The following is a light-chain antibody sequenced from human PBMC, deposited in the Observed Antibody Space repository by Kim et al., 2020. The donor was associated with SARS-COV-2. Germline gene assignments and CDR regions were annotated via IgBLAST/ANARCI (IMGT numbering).Light chain of an antibody. V-gene: IGLV6-57*02. CDR1: SGNIASNY. Sequence: KTVTNSCTGSSGNIASNYVQWYQQRPGSAPTTVIYEDNQRPSGVPDRFSGSIDSSSNSAYRTISGLRTEDEADYYCQSYDTNRRGVFGGGTQLTVL. CDR2: EDN. J-gene: IGLJ3*02. CDR3: QSYDTNRRGV.